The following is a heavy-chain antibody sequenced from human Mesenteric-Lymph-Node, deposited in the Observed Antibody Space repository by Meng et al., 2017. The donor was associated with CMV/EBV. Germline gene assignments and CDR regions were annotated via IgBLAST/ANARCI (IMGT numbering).Heavy chain of an antibody. V-gene: IGHV3-74*01. Sequence: GESLKISCTTSGFTFSAYWMHWVRQTPGKGLVWVSRLTPDGGMTDYADSVKGRFTISRDNAKSTLYLQMNSLRAEDTGVYYCARDLRGKDDYWGQGTLVTVPQ. CDR2: LTPDGGMT. J-gene: IGHJ4*02. CDR3: ARDLRGKDDY. CDR1: GFTFSAYW. D-gene: IGHD5-12*01.